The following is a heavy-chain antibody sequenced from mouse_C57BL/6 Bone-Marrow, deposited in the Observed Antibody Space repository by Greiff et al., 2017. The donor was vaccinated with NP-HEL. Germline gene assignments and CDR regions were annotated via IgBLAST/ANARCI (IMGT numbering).Heavy chain of an antibody. Sequence: EVKVVESGGGLVQPGGSLSLSCAASGFTFTDYYMSWVRQPPGKALEWLGFIRNKANGYTTEYSASVKGRFTISRDNSQSILYLQMNALRAEDSATYYCARWWLRRRGYAMDYWGQGTSVTVSS. D-gene: IGHD2-2*01. V-gene: IGHV7-3*01. CDR1: GFTFTDYY. CDR2: IRNKANGYTT. J-gene: IGHJ4*01. CDR3: ARWWLRRRGYAMDY.